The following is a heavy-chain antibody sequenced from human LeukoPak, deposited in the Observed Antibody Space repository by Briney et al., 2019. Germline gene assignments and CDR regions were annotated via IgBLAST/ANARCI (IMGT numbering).Heavy chain of an antibody. V-gene: IGHV1-69*01. CDR2: IIPIFGTA. CDR1: GGTFSSYA. J-gene: IGHJ6*02. CDR3: ARRYCSSTSCHTPHYYYYGMDV. Sequence: GASVKVSCKASGGTFSSYAISWVRQAPGQGLEWMGGIIPIFGTANYAQKFQGRVTITADESTSTAYMELSNLRSEDTAVYYCARRYCSSTSCHTPHYYYYGMDVWGQGTTVTVSS. D-gene: IGHD2-2*02.